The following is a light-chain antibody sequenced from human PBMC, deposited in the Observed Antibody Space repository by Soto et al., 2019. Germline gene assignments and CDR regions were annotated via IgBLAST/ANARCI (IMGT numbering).Light chain of an antibody. J-gene: IGKJ4*01. Sequence: DIQMTQSPSTLSASVGDRVTITCRASQSIINWLAGYQQKPGKAPNLLIYDASSLESGVPSRFSGSGSGTEFTLTISSLQPDDFVTYYCQQYSTYPLTFGGGPRVEIK. CDR2: DAS. V-gene: IGKV1-5*01. CDR3: QQYSTYPLT. CDR1: QSIINW.